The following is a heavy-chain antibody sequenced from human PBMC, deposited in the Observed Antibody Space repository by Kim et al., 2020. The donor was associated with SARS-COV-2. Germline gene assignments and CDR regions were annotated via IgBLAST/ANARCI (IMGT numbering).Heavy chain of an antibody. D-gene: IGHD3-10*01. CDR2: IIPIFGTA. V-gene: IGHV1-69*13. CDR3: ARCEPYYYGSGSYYNPFY. Sequence: SVKVSCKASGGTFSSYAISWVRQAPGQGLEWMGGIIPIFGTANYAQKFQGRVTITADESTSTAYMELSSLRSEDTAVYYCARCEPYYYGSGSYYNPFYWGQGTLVTVSS. CDR1: GGTFSSYA. J-gene: IGHJ4*02.